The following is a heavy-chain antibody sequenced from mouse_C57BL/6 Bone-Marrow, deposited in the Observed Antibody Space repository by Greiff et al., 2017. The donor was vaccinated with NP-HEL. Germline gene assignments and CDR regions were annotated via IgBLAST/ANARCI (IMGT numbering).Heavy chain of an antibody. CDR1: GYTFTSYW. CDR3: ARGITTVVADWYFDV. CDR2: IYPGSGST. D-gene: IGHD1-1*01. J-gene: IGHJ1*03. Sequence: VKLQQPGAELVKPGASVKMSCKASGYTFTSYWITWVKQRPGQGLEWIGDIYPGSGSTNYNEKFKSKATLTVDTSSSTAYMQLSSLTSEDSAVYYCARGITTVVADWYFDVWGTGTTVTVSS. V-gene: IGHV1-55*01.